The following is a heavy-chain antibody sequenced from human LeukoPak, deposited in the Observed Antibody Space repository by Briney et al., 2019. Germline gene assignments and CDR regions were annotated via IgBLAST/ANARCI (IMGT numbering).Heavy chain of an antibody. Sequence: PSETLSLTCAVYGGSFSGYYWNWIRQPPGKGLEWIGEINHSGSTTYNPSLKSRVTISLDTSKNQFSLKLSSVTAADTAVYYCARDRFIVVPEARGYYYMDVWGKGTTVTVSS. D-gene: IGHD2-2*01. J-gene: IGHJ6*03. CDR3: ARDRFIVVPEARGYYYMDV. CDR2: INHSGST. CDR1: GGSFSGYY. V-gene: IGHV4-34*01.